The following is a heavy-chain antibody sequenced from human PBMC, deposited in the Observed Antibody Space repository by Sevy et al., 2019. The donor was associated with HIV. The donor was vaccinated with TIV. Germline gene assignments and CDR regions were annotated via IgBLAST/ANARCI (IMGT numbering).Heavy chain of an antibody. CDR3: ITDPAYRGYDEEVINYYFYGMDV. J-gene: IGHJ6*02. V-gene: IGHV3-15*01. CDR2: IKSEFDGGAI. D-gene: IGHD5-12*01. CDR1: GFTFSSAW. Sequence: GGSLRLSCTASGFTFSSAWMSWVRQAPGKGLEWVGRIKSEFDGGAIDYAAPVKVRFSISREDSKTTVYLQMNSLKTDDTVVYYCITDPAYRGYDEEVINYYFYGMDVWGQGSTVTVSS.